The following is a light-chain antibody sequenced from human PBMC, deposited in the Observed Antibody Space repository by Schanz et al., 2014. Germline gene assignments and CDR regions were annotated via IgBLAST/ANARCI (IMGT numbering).Light chain of an antibody. CDR2: KSN. CDR3: AAWDDSLNAWL. V-gene: IGLV1-40*01. J-gene: IGLJ3*02. Sequence: QSVLTQPPSVSGAPGQRVTISCTGSSSSIGAGYDVHWYQQLPGTAPQVLIYKSNQRPSGVPDRFSGSKSSTSASLAISGLQSEDEAHYYCAAWDDSLNAWLFGGGTKVTVL. CDR1: SSSIGAGYD.